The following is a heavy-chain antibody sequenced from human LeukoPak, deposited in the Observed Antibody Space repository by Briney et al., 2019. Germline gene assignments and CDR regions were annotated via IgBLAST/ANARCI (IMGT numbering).Heavy chain of an antibody. D-gene: IGHD6-13*01. V-gene: IGHV4-4*07. Sequence: PSGTLSLTCTVDAINSYHWNWVRQSAGTGLEWIGRVYTTTGTRYTSPSLWGRVTVSMDTTKNQFLLQLTSMTAADTAVYHCARELRDIAAYYFDYRGQGVPVTVSS. CDR3: ARELRDIAAYYFDY. CDR1: AINSYH. CDR2: VYTTTGTR. J-gene: IGHJ4*02.